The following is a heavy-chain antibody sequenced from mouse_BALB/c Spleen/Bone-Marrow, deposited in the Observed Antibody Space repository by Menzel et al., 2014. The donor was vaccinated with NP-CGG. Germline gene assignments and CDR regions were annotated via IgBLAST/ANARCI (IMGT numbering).Heavy chain of an antibody. CDR1: GFTFSSYG. Sequence: EVKLVESGGGLVQPGGSLKLSCVASGFTFSSYGMSWVRQTPDKRLELVATINNNGGSTYCPDSVKGQFTISRDNAENTLYLQMSSLKSEDTAMYYCARVYGWYFDVWGAGTTVTVSS. CDR3: ARVYGWYFDV. V-gene: IGHV5-6-3*01. J-gene: IGHJ1*01. D-gene: IGHD1-1*01. CDR2: INNNGGST.